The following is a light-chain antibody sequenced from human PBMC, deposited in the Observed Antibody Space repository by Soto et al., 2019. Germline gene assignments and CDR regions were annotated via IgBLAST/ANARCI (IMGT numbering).Light chain of an antibody. Sequence: EIVLTQSTATLSLSPGERATLSCRASQSVSSYLAWYQQKPGQAPRLLIYDASNRATGIPARFSGSGSGTDFTLTISSLDPEDFAVYYCQQRSNLPPTFGQGTKVDIK. CDR1: QSVSSY. J-gene: IGKJ1*01. CDR2: DAS. CDR3: QQRSNLPPT. V-gene: IGKV3-11*01.